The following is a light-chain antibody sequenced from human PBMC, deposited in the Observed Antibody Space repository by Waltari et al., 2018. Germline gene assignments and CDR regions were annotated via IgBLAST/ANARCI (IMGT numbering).Light chain of an antibody. CDR2: EGS. Sequence: QSALTQPASVSGSPGQSITISCTGTSSDVGSYNLVSWYQHHPGKAPKVIIYEGSKWPSGVSNRFTGSKSGNTASLPISGLQAEDEADYYCCSYAVSTTSVMFGGGTKLTFL. CDR3: CSYAVSTTSVM. CDR1: SSDVGSYNL. J-gene: IGLJ3*02. V-gene: IGLV2-23*01.